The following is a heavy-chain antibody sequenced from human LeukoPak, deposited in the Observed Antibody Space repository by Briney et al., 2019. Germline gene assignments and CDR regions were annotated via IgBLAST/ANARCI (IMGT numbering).Heavy chain of an antibody. Sequence: PSETLSLTCGVSGGSVISTNWWPWVRQPPGKGLEWSGECHLDGTTNYNPSSESRLTISVDLSENHVSLKLTSVTAADTAVYYCAREGGFYRPLDYSGQGTLVTVSA. V-gene: IGHV4-4*02. CDR3: AREGGFYRPLDY. CDR1: GGSVISTNW. D-gene: IGHD3-3*01. CDR2: CHLDGTT. J-gene: IGHJ4*02.